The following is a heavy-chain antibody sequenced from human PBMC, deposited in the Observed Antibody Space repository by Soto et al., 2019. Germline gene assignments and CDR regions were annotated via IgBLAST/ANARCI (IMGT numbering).Heavy chain of an antibody. J-gene: IGHJ6*02. CDR2: ISSSSSYI. CDR3: ARDSARRYYYYYYGMDV. V-gene: IGHV3-21*01. CDR1: GFTFSSYS. D-gene: IGHD6-6*01. Sequence: PGGSLRLSCAASGFTFSSYSMNWVRQAPGKGLEWVSSISSSSSYIYYADSVKGRFTISRDNAKNSLYLQMNSLRAEDTAVYYCARDSARRYYYYYYGMDVWGQGTTVTV.